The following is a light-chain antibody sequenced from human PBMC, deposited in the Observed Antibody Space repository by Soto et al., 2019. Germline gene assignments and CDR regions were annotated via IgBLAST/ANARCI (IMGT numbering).Light chain of an antibody. CDR2: AAS. J-gene: IGKJ5*01. CDR3: QQSYSTPSIT. CDR1: QSISSY. Sequence: DIQMTQSPSSLSASVGDRVTITCRASQSISSYLNWYQQKPGKAHKLLIYAASSLQSGVPSRFSGSGSGTDFTLTISSLQPEDFATYYGQQSYSTPSITFGQGTRLEIK. V-gene: IGKV1-39*01.